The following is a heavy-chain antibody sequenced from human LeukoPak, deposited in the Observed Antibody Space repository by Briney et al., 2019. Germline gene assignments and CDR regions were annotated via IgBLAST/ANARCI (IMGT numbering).Heavy chain of an antibody. Sequence: PGGSLRLSCAASGFTFSSYAMSWVRQTPEKGLEWVSGISGSGGSTYYADSVKGRFTISRDNSKNTLYLQMNSLRAEDTAVYYCARVMGRYCSSTSCYVDYWGQGTLVTVSS. CDR1: GFTFSSYA. CDR3: ARVMGRYCSSTSCYVDY. CDR2: ISGSGGST. V-gene: IGHV3-23*01. D-gene: IGHD2-2*01. J-gene: IGHJ4*02.